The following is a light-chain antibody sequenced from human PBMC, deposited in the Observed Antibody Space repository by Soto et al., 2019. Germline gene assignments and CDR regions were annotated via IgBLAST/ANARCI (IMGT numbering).Light chain of an antibody. CDR2: AAS. CDR1: QTITRY. CDR3: QQSFSFPVT. Sequence: DIQMTQSPSSLSASVGDRVTITCRANQTITRYLNWYQQKPGTAPKLLIYAASSLQEGVPSRFRGSGSGTDFTLTISNLQPEELAAYSCQQSFSFPVTFGQGTKLEIK. V-gene: IGKV1-39*01. J-gene: IGKJ2*01.